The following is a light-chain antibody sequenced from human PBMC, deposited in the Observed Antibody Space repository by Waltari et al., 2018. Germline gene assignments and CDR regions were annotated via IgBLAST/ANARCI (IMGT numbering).Light chain of an antibody. J-gene: IGLJ3*02. Sequence: QSGLTQPPSVSGAPGQRVTISCTGSSPNIGAGYDVNWYQLLPGTAPKLLIYVNSNRPSGVPDRFSGSKSGTSASLAITGLQAEDEADYYCQSYDSSLSGSVFGGGTKLTVL. V-gene: IGLV1-40*01. CDR2: VNS. CDR1: SPNIGAGYD. CDR3: QSYDSSLSGSV.